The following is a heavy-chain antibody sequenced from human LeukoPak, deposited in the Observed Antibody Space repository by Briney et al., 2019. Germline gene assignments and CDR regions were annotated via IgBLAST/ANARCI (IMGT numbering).Heavy chain of an antibody. CDR1: GGSFSDYY. Sequence: SETLSLTCAVYGGSFSDYYWSWIRQPPGKGLEWIGEINHSGSTNYNPSLKSRVTISVDTSKNQFSLKLSSVTAADTAVYYCARGRPAAGIYYYYYMDVWGKGTTVTVSS. CDR3: ARGRPAAGIYYYYYMDV. CDR2: INHSGST. V-gene: IGHV4-34*01. D-gene: IGHD6-13*01. J-gene: IGHJ6*03.